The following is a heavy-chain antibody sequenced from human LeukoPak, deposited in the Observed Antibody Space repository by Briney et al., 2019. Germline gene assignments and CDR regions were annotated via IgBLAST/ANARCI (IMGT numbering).Heavy chain of an antibody. V-gene: IGHV3-53*01. CDR1: GFTVSSSH. J-gene: IGHJ4*02. CDR3: ARVYNYVFDY. CDR2: IYSGGDT. D-gene: IGHD3-10*02. Sequence: GGSLRLSCAASGFTVSSSHMAWVRQAVGKGLEWVSFIYSGGDTSYADSVKGRFTVSRDNSKNTLYLQMNSLRAEDTAVYYCARVYNYVFDYWGQGTLVTVSS.